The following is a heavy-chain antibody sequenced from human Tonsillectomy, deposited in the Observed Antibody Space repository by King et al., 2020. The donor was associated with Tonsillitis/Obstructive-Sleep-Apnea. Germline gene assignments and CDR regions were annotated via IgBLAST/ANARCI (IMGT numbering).Heavy chain of an antibody. V-gene: IGHV4-34*01. CDR3: ARGGEYSSSSRGFDY. Sequence: VQLQQWGAGLLKPSETLSLPCAVYGGSFSGYYWSWIRQPPGKGLEWIGEINHSGSTNYNPSLKSRVTISVDTSKNQFSLKLSSVTAADTAVYYCARGGEYSSSSRGFDYWGQGTLVTVSS. D-gene: IGHD6-6*01. CDR1: GGSFSGYY. CDR2: INHSGST. J-gene: IGHJ4*02.